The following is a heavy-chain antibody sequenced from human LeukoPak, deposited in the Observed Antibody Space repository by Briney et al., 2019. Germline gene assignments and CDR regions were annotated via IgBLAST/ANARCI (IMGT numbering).Heavy chain of an antibody. CDR3: AREQRWCDILTGFFDYYGMDV. CDR2: IWYDGSNK. J-gene: IGHJ6*02. CDR1: GFTFSSYG. Sequence: PGGSLRLSCAASGFTFSSYGMHWVRQAPGKGLEWVAVIWYDGSNKYYADSVKGRFTISRDNSKNTLYLQMNSLRAEDTAVYYCAREQRWCDILTGFFDYYGMDVWGQGTTVTVSS. D-gene: IGHD3-9*01. V-gene: IGHV3-33*01.